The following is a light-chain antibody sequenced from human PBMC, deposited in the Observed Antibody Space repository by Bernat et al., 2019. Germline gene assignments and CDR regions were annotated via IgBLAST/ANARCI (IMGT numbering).Light chain of an antibody. CDR3: QQRSRWYS. CDR2: DVV. V-gene: IGKV3-11*01. J-gene: IGKJ2*03. CDR1: QSVSTY. Sequence: DIVLTQSPATLSLSPGERATLSCRASQSVSTYLAWYQQKPGQAPRLLIYDVVNRATGIPARFSGSGSGTDFTLTISSLEPEDFAVYYCQQRSRWYSFGQGTKLEI.